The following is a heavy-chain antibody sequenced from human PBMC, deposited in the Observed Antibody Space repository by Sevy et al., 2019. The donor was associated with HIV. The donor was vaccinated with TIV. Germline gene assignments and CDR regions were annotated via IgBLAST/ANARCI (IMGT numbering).Heavy chain of an antibody. CDR2: IGTAGDT. J-gene: IGHJ6*03. Sequence: GGSLRLSCAASGFTFSNYDMHWVRQATGKGLEWVSAIGTAGDTYYPGSVKGRFTISRENAKNSLYLQMNSLGAGDTAVYYCARGGDIVVVPTVWGYMDVWGKGTTVTVSS. D-gene: IGHD2-2*01. CDR1: GFTFSNYD. V-gene: IGHV3-13*01. CDR3: ARGGDIVVVPTVWGYMDV.